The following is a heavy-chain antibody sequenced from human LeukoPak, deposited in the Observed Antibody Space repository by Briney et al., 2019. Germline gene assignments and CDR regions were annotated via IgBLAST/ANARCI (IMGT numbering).Heavy chain of an antibody. CDR3: ATLYGDSRDY. Sequence: QPGRSMRLSCAASGFTFSKYGMHWVSQAPGKGLEWVAVLSYDESYKNYADSVKGRFTISRDNSKNTLYLQMNSLRAEDTAVYYCATLYGDSRDYWGQGTLVTVSS. V-gene: IGHV3-30*03. D-gene: IGHD4-17*01. CDR1: GFTFSKYG. J-gene: IGHJ4*02. CDR2: LSYDESYK.